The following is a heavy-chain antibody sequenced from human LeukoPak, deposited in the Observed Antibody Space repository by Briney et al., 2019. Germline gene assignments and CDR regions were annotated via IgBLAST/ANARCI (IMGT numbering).Heavy chain of an antibody. V-gene: IGHV5-51*01. CDR1: GSIFTSYW. CDR2: IYPGDSDT. J-gene: IGHJ4*02. D-gene: IGHD6-13*01. CDR3: ARRGGSRAFDS. Sequence: GASLQISCEGSGSIFTSYWIGGVRQLPGKGLEWMGIIYPGDSDTKYSPSFQGQVTISADKSIDTAYLQWSSLEASDTATYYCARRGGSRAFDSWGQGTLVTVSS.